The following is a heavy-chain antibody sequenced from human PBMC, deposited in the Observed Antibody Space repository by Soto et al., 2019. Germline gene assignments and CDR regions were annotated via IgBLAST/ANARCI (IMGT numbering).Heavy chain of an antibody. J-gene: IGHJ4*02. D-gene: IGHD1-26*01. Sequence: QVQLQESGPGLVKPSETLSLTCTVSGASVSSGNYYWSWIRQPPGKGLECIGYISYSGSTNYNAPLKSRVTISIDASKNQFALKLSSVTAEDTAVYYCARGSGSYYAYWGQGTLVTVSS. CDR1: GASVSSGNYY. CDR3: ARGSGSYYAY. V-gene: IGHV4-61*01. CDR2: ISYSGST.